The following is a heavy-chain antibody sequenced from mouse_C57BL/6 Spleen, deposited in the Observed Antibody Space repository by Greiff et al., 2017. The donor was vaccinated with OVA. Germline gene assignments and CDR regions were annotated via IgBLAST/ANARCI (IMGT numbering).Heavy chain of an antibody. J-gene: IGHJ4*01. V-gene: IGHV1-50*01. CDR3: ARGITTVVATDAMDY. CDR1: GYTFTSYW. D-gene: IGHD1-1*01. Sequence: QVQLQQPGAELVKPGASVKLSCKASGYTFTSYWMQWVKQRPGQGLEWIGEIDPSDSYTNYNQQFKGKATLTVDTSSSTAYMQLSSLTSEDSAVYYCARGITTVVATDAMDYWGQGTSVTVSS. CDR2: IDPSDSYT.